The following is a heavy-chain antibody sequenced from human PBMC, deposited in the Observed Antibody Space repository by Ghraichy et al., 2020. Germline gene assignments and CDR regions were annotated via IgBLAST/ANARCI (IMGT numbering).Heavy chain of an antibody. CDR2: ITADVGTP. J-gene: IGHJ6*02. CDR1: GFISGFNYDDFA. V-gene: IGHV3-43*02. D-gene: IGHD3-22*01. Sequence: GGSPRLSCAASGFISGFNYDDFAMNWVRQAPGKGLEWVSVITADVGTPSYADSVKGRFTVSRDNGKNSLYLQMHSLTTEDTAVYSCAKDNYYERSGGYYYYYCMDCWGQG. CDR3: AKDNYYERSGGYYYYYCMDC.